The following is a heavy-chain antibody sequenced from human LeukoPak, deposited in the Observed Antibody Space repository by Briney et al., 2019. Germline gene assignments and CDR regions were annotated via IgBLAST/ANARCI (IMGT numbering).Heavy chain of an antibody. V-gene: IGHV3-48*01. J-gene: IGHJ3*02. CDR2: ISSSSSTI. CDR3: ARDDAPLVRGI. D-gene: IGHD6-6*01. Sequence: GGSLRLSCAASGFTFSSYSMNWVRQAPGKGLEGGSYISSSSSTIYYADSVKGRFTISRDNAKNSLYLQMNSLIAQDTGVYYGARDDAPLVRGIWGQGTMVTVSS. CDR1: GFTFSSYS.